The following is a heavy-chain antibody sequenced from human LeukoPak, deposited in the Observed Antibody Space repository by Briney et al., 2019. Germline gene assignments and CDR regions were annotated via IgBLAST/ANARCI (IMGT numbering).Heavy chain of an antibody. D-gene: IGHD3-22*01. CDR3: AKDTPLNYYDSSGYCDH. CDR1: GFTFSSYA. J-gene: IGHJ4*02. Sequence: PGGSLRLSCAASGFTFSSYAMSWVRQAPGKGLEWVSAISGSGSRTCYADSVKGRFTFSRDNSKNTLYLLMNSLRAEDTAVYYCAKDTPLNYYDSSGYCDHWGQGTLVTVSS. V-gene: IGHV3-23*01. CDR2: ISGSGSRT.